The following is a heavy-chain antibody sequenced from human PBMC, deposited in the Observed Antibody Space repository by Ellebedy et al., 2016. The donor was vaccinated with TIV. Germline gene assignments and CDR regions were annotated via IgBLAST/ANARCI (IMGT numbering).Heavy chain of an antibody. Sequence: GESLKISXAASGFTFSSYGMHWVRQAPGKGLEWVAVISYDGSNKYYADSVKGRFTISRDNSKNTLYLQMNSLRAEDTAVYYCARDPLQYYYDSSGYYDYWGQGTLVTVSS. J-gene: IGHJ4*02. CDR3: ARDPLQYYYDSSGYYDY. V-gene: IGHV3-30*03. CDR2: ISYDGSNK. D-gene: IGHD3-22*01. CDR1: GFTFSSYG.